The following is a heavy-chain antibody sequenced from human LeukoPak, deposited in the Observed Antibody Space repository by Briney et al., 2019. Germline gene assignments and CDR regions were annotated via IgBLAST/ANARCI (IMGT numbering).Heavy chain of an antibody. J-gene: IGHJ6*02. D-gene: IGHD3-3*01. CDR2: ISAYNGNT. CDR1: GYTFTSYG. CDR3: ARDRGYDFWSGYLYYDYGMDV. V-gene: IGHV1-18*01. Sequence: GASVKVSCKASGYTFTSYGISWVRQAPGQGLEWMGWISAYNGNTNYAQKLQGRVTMTTDTSTSTAYMELRSLRSDDTAVYYCARDRGYDFWSGYLYYDYGMDVWGQGTTVTVSS.